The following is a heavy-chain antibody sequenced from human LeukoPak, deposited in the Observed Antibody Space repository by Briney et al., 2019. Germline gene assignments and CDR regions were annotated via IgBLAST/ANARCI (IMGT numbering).Heavy chain of an antibody. D-gene: IGHD3-22*01. J-gene: IGHJ4*02. CDR1: GFTFSAYA. CDR2: MSGSGGMT. CDR3: AKGAMPYYDGSGYNYFDY. V-gene: IGHV3-23*01. Sequence: LAGGSLRLSCAVSGFTFSAYAMSWVRQAPGKGLEWVSAMSGSGGMTYYADSVKGWFSISRDNSKNTLHLQMNSLRAEDTALYYCAKGAMPYYDGSGYNYFDYWGQGTPVTVSS.